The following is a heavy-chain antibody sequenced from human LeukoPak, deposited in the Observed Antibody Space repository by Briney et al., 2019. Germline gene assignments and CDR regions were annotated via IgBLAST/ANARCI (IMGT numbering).Heavy chain of an antibody. V-gene: IGHV3-23*01. CDR1: GFTFSSYA. CDR2: ISGSGGST. J-gene: IGHJ6*02. Sequence: GGSLRLSCAASGFTFSSYAMSWVRQAPGKGLEWVSAISGSGGSTYYADSVKGRFTISRDNSKNTLYLQMNSLRDEDTAVYYCAREAPNYDFWSGFYYYYYYGMDVWGQGTTVTVSS. CDR3: AREAPNYDFWSGFYYYYYYGMDV. D-gene: IGHD3-3*01.